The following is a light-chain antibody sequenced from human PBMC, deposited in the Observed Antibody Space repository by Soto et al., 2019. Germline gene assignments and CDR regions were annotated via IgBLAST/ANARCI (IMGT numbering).Light chain of an antibody. CDR2: VGTGGIVG. Sequence: QSVLTQPPSASASLGASVTLTCTLSSGYSNYKVDWYQQRPGKGPRFVMRVGTGGIVGSKGDGIPDRFSVLGSGLNRYLTIKNIQEEDESDYHCGADHGSGSNFVQAFGGGTKVTVL. J-gene: IGLJ2*01. V-gene: IGLV9-49*01. CDR3: GADHGSGSNFVQA. CDR1: SGYSNYK.